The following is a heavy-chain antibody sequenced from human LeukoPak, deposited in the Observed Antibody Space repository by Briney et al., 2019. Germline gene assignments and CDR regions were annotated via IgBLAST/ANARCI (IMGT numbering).Heavy chain of an antibody. CDR2: INAGNGNT. CDR3: ALGFLEWLLPDY. V-gene: IGHV1-3*03. Sequence: ASVKVSCKASGYTFTSYAMHWVRQAPGQRLEWMGWINAGNGNTKYSQEFQGRVAITRDTSASTAYMELSSLRSEDMAVYYCALGFLEWLLPDYWGQGTLVTVSS. D-gene: IGHD3-3*01. J-gene: IGHJ4*02. CDR1: GYTFTSYA.